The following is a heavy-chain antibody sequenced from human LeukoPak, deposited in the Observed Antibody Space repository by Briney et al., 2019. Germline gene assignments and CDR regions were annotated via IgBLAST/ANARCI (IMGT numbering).Heavy chain of an antibody. V-gene: IGHV3-30-3*01. Sequence: GRSLRLSCAPPGFTFSSYAMHWVRQAPGKGLGWVAVISYDGSNKYYADSVKGRFTISRDNSKNTLYLQMNSLRAEDTAVYYCARVPVGIAAAGTGHYYYGMDVWGQGTTVTVSS. D-gene: IGHD6-13*01. CDR3: ARVPVGIAAAGTGHYYYGMDV. J-gene: IGHJ6*02. CDR2: ISYDGSNK. CDR1: GFTFSSYA.